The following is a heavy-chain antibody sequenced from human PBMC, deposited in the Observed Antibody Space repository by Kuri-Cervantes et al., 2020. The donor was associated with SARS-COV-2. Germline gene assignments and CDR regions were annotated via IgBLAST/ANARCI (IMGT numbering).Heavy chain of an antibody. CDR1: GIIFSSYP. J-gene: IGHJ1*01. V-gene: IGHV3-30*04. CDR3: AGATVVPYFHH. D-gene: IGHD4-23*01. Sequence: GGSLRLSCVASGIIFSSYPMHWVRQAPGKGLEWVALMSYDGTNKYYADSVKGRFTISGDNSKSTLYLQMNSLRPADTAVYYCAGATVVPYFHHWGQGTLVTVSS. CDR2: MSYDGTNK.